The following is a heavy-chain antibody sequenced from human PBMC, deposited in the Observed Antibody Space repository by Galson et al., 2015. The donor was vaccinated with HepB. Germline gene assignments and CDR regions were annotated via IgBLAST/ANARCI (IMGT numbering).Heavy chain of an antibody. CDR3: AKVGSYYDSSGYYYDIGLGWFDP. D-gene: IGHD3-22*01. CDR2: ISYDGSNK. Sequence: SLRLSCAASGFTFSSYGMHWVRQAPGKGLEWVAVISYDGSNKYYANSVKGRFTISRDNSKNTLYLQMNSLRAEDTAVYYCAKVGSYYDSSGYYYDIGLGWFDPWGQGTLVTVSS. V-gene: IGHV3-30*18. J-gene: IGHJ5*02. CDR1: GFTFSSYG.